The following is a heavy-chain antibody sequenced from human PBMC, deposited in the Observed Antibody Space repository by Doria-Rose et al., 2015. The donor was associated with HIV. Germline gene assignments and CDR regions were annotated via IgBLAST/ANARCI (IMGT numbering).Heavy chain of an antibody. Sequence: QITLKESGPVLVKPTETLTLTCTVAGVSLSSPGMGVSWIRQPPGKALEWLANIFSDDESSYNTSLKSRLTITRDTSKSQVVLTMTDMDPVDTATYYCARIKSSGWYHKYYFDFWGQGTLVIVSA. J-gene: IGHJ4*02. CDR1: GVSLSSPGMG. CDR2: IFSDDES. D-gene: IGHD6-13*01. CDR3: ARIKSSGWYHKYYFDF. V-gene: IGHV2-26*01.